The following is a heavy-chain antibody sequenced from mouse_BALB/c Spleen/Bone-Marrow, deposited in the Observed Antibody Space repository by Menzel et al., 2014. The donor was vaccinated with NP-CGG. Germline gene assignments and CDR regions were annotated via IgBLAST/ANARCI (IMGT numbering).Heavy chain of an antibody. J-gene: IGHJ1*01. CDR3: AKLGRSYYYFDV. D-gene: IGHD1-1*01. Sequence: QVQLKQSGPGLVAPSQSLSIPCTVSGFSLTDYGVSWIRQPPGKGLEWLGVIWGGGSTYYNSALKSRLSISKDNSKSQVFLKLNSLQTVDTAMYYCAKLGRSYYYFDVWGAGTTVTVSS. CDR1: GFSLTDYG. CDR2: IWGGGST. V-gene: IGHV2-6-5*01.